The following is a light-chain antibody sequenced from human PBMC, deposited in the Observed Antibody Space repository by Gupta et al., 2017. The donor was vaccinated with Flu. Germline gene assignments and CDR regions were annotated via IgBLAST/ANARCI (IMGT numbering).Light chain of an antibody. V-gene: IGLV3-21*02. CDR3: QVWDTSSDHVV. CDR1: NIVRKS. CDR2: DDS. J-gene: IGLJ2*01. Sequence: TARITCGGNNIVRKSVNWYQQKPSQAPVLVVHDDSDRPSGIPERFSGSNSGNTATLTISRVEAGDEADYYFQVWDTSSDHVVFGGGTKLTVL.